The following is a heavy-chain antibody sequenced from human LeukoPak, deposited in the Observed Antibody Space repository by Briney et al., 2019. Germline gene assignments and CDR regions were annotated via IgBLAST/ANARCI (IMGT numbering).Heavy chain of an antibody. V-gene: IGHV4-59*08. J-gene: IGHJ4*02. D-gene: IGHD6-19*01. CDR3: WYSSRWYRRTNSYFDY. CDR2: IYYSGST. Sequence: PSETLSLTCTVSGGSISSYYWSWIRQPPGKGLEWIGYIYYSGSTNYNPSLNRPVTISLDTSNTHFSLKLSSVTAADTAVYYCWYSSRWYRRTNSYFDYWGQGTLVTVSS. CDR1: GGSISSYY.